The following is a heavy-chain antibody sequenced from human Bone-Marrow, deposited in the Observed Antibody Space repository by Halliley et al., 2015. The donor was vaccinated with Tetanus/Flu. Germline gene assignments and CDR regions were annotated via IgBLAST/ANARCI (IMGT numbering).Heavy chain of an antibody. CDR2: IYFNGANK. D-gene: IGHD1-1*01. CDR3: AREGATGNFALDV. V-gene: IGHV3-33*01. J-gene: IGHJ6*02. Sequence: VAGIYFNGANKNYVESVKDRFAISRDNAKNILFLQMNNLRVEDTAVYFCAREGATGNFALDVWDQGTTVIV.